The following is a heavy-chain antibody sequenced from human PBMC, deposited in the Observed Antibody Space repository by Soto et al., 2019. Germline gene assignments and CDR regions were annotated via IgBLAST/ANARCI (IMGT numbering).Heavy chain of an antibody. D-gene: IGHD3-22*01. CDR3: ARDPLKGSVWLLTPYYYYGRDV. CDR2: IYYSGST. Sequence: PSETLSLTCTVSGGSISSYYWSWIRQPPGKGLEWIGYIYYSGSTNYNPSLKSRVTISVDTSKNLFSLRAEDTAVYYCARDPLKGSVWLLTPYYYYGRDVWGQGTRVTVSS. CDR1: GGSISSYY. J-gene: IGHJ6*02. V-gene: IGHV4-59*01.